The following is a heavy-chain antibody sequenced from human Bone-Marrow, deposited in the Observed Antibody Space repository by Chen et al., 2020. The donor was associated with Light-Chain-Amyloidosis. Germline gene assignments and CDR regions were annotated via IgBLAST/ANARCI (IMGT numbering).Heavy chain of an antibody. Sequence: QVQLVQSGAEVKKPGASVKVSCKASGYTFTSYDINWVRQATGQGLEWMGWMNPNSGNTGYAQKFQGRVTMTRNASISTAYMELSGLRSEDTAVYYCARVGMRTYHYDSGGYSNWFDSWGQGTLVTVSS. CDR3: ARVGMRTYHYDSGGYSNWFDS. CDR1: GYTFTSYD. J-gene: IGHJ5*01. V-gene: IGHV1-8*01. D-gene: IGHD3-22*01. CDR2: MNPNSGNT.